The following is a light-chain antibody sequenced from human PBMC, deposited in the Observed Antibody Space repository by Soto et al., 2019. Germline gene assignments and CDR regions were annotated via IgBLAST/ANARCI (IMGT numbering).Light chain of an antibody. CDR3: SSYTSSSTYV. CDR2: DVS. Sequence: QSVLTQPASVSGSPGQWIAISCTGTSSDVGGYDYVSWYQQHPGKAPKLMIYDVSNRPSGVSNRFSGSKSDNTASLTISGLQAEDEADYYCSSYTSSSTYVFGTGTKLTVL. CDR1: SSDVGGYDY. J-gene: IGLJ1*01. V-gene: IGLV2-14*01.